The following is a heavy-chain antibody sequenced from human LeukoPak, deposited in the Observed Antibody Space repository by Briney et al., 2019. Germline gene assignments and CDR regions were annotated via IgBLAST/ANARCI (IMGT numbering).Heavy chain of an antibody. V-gene: IGHV2-5*02. CDR2: IYWDDDK. J-gene: IGHJ4*02. CDR3: AQTGGKDLGSSGWLNY. D-gene: IGHD6-19*01. Sequence: SGPKLVNPTQTLTLTWTFSGFLLSTSGVGVGWIRQPPGKALEWLALIYWDDDKRDSPSLKSRLTITKDTPKNQVVLTMTNMDPVDTATYYCAQTGGKDLGSSGWLNYWGQGTLVTVSS. CDR1: GFLLSTSGVG.